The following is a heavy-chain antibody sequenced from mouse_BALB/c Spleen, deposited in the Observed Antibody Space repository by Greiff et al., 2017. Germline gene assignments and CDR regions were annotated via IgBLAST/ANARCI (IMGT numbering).Heavy chain of an antibody. D-gene: IGHD2-2*01. CDR1: GYTFTSYV. V-gene: IGHV14-3*02. J-gene: IGHJ4*01. Sequence: VQLQQSGPELVKPGASVKMSCKASGYTFTSYVMHWVKQKPGQGLEWIGRIDPANGNTKYDPKFQGKATITADTSSNTAYLQLSSLTSEDTAVYYCAGGYDGAYAMDYWGQGTSVTVSS. CDR3: AGGYDGAYAMDY. CDR2: IDPANGNT.